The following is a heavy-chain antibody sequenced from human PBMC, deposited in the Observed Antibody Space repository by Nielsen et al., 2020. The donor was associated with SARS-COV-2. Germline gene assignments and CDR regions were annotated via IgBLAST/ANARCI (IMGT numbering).Heavy chain of an antibody. CDR1: GGSISSCSYY. Sequence: SETLSLTCTVSGGSISSCSYYWSWIRQPPGKGLEWIGYIYYRWSTNYYPSLKRRVTISVDTSKYQFSLKLSSVTAADTAVYYCAREVGSGVDYRGQGTLVTGSS. D-gene: IGHD6-19*01. J-gene: IGHJ4*02. CDR2: IYYRWST. V-gene: IGHV4-61*01. CDR3: AREVGSGVDY.